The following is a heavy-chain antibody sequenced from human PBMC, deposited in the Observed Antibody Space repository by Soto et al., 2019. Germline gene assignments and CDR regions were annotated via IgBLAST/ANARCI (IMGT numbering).Heavy chain of an antibody. CDR1: GGSINKNY. V-gene: IGHV4-59*01. J-gene: IGHJ5*02. CDR2: IYHSGST. Sequence: QVQLQESGPGLVKPSETLSLTCTVSGGSINKNYWGWIRQSPGKGLEWIGHIYHSGSTKYNSSLKSRVVISIDASRNQFPLRLTSVTAADPAIYYCAAIGGAYGSNNGFDPWGQGALVTVSS. CDR3: AAIGGAYGSNNGFDP. D-gene: IGHD3-16*01.